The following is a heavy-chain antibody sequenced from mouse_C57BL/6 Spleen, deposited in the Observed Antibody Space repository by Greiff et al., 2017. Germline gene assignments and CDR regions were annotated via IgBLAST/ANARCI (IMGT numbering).Heavy chain of an antibody. V-gene: IGHV1-85*01. CDR3: ARGRGWAWFAY. D-gene: IGHD2-3*01. J-gene: IGHJ3*01. Sequence: VQLQQSGPELVKPGASVKLSCKASGYTFTSYDINWVKQRPGQGLEWIGWIYPRDGSTKYNEKFKGKATLTVDTSSSTAYMELHSLTSEDSAVEFCARGRGWAWFAYWGQGTLVTVSA. CDR2: IYPRDGST. CDR1: GYTFTSYD.